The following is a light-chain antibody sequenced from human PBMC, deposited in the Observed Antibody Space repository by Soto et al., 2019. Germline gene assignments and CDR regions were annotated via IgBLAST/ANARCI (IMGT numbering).Light chain of an antibody. Sequence: QSVLTQPASVSGSPGQSITISCTGTSSDVGNYNFVSWYQQHPGKAPKLMIYEGSKRPSGVSNRFSGSKSGNTASLTISGLQSEDEADFYGCSYAGSSTYVFGTGTKVTVL. V-gene: IGLV2-23*01. J-gene: IGLJ1*01. CDR3: CSYAGSSTYV. CDR2: EGS. CDR1: SSDVGNYNF.